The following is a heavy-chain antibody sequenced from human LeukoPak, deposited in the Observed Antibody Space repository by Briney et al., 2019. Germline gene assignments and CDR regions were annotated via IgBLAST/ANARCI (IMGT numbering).Heavy chain of an antibody. CDR2: INHSGST. CDR1: GGSFSGYY. J-gene: IGHJ4*02. V-gene: IGHV4-34*01. CDR3: ARRRRYYYGPGSYFFDW. Sequence: SETLSLTCAVYGGSFSGYYWSWIRQPPGKGLEWIGEINHSGSTNYNPSLKSRVTISVDTSKNQFSLKLSSVTAADTAVYYCARRRRYYYGPGSYFFDWWGQGTLVTVSS. D-gene: IGHD3-10*01.